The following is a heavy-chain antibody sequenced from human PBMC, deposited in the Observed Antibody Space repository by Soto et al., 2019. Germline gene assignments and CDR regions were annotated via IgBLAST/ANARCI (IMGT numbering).Heavy chain of an antibody. J-gene: IGHJ4*02. D-gene: IGHD1-26*01. CDR3: TRSSAAPLSLLYFDT. Sequence: SETLSLTCAVSGASMTTGGFSWTWVRQPPGGGLEWIGHVYHRASTQYNPSLKGRVSISVDTSRSLFSLRLTSLTAADTAVYFCTRSSAAPLSLLYFDTWGQGTPVTVSS. CDR2: VYHRAST. CDR1: GASMTTGGFS. V-gene: IGHV4-30-2*01.